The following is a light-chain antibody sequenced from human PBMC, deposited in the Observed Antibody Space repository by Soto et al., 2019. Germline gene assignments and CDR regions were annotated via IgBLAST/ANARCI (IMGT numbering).Light chain of an antibody. CDR2: GAS. CDR1: QSVSSAY. V-gene: IGKV3-20*01. CDR3: QQSGSSFYT. J-gene: IGKJ2*01. Sequence: EIVLTQSPGTLSLSPGERATLSCRASQSVSSAYLAWYQQIPGQAPRFLIYGASSRATGFPDRFSGSGSGTGFTLTISGLEPEDFAVYYCQQSGSSFYTFGQGTKLEIK.